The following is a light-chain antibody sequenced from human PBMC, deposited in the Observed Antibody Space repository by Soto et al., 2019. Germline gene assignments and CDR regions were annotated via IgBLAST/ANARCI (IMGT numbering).Light chain of an antibody. CDR3: SSYTSSSTYV. J-gene: IGLJ1*01. V-gene: IGLV2-14*01. CDR2: EVS. CDR1: SXDVGGYNY. Sequence: QSVLTQPASVSGSPGQSITISCTGTSXDVGGYNYVSWHQLHPGKAPKLMVYEVSNRPSGVSNRFSGSKSGNTASLTISGLQAEDEADYYCSSYTSSSTYVFGTGTKVNLL.